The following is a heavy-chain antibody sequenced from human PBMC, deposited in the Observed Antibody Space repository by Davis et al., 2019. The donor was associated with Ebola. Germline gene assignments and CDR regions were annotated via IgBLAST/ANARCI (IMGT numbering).Heavy chain of an antibody. D-gene: IGHD3-10*01. CDR3: SRESWD. CDR2: IRSHTAGGTI. CDR1: GFTFSNAW. J-gene: IGHJ4*02. Sequence: PGGSLRLSCAASGFTFSNAWMSWVRQAPGKGLEWIGRIRSHTAGGTIDYAAPVKGRFTISRDDSKNTVFLQVNSLNTEDTAVYYCSRESWDWGQGTLVIVSS. V-gene: IGHV3-15*01.